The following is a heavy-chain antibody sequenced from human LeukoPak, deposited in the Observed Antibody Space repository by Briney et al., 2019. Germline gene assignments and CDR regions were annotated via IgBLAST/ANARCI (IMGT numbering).Heavy chain of an antibody. CDR3: TTSTDFDWLDAFDI. J-gene: IGHJ3*02. D-gene: IGHD3-9*01. CDR2: ITSKTDGGTT. V-gene: IGHV3-15*01. CDR1: GFTYSNAW. Sequence: GGALRLSCAASGFTYSNAWMRWVRQAPGKGLEGGGRITSKTDGGTTDYAAPVKGRFTISRDDSKNTLYLQMNSLKTEDTAVYYCTTSTDFDWLDAFDIWGQGTMVTVSS.